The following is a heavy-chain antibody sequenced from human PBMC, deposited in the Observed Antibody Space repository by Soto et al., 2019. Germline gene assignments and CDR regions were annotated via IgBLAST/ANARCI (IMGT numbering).Heavy chain of an antibody. V-gene: IGHV4-59*01. J-gene: IGHJ6*02. CDR2: MYNTGST. CDR1: GGSISGYY. CDR3: ARDLWGYCGTDCYPLDV. Sequence: SETLSLTCTVSGGSISGYYWSWIRQPPGKGLEWIGYMYNTGSTVYNPSLKSRVTISVDTSKNQFSLKLNAVTAADTAVYYCARDLWGYCGTDCYPLDVWGQGTTVTVSS. D-gene: IGHD2-21*02.